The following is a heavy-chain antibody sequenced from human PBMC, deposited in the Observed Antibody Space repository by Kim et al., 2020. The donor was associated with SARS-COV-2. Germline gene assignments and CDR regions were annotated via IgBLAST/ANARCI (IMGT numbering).Heavy chain of an antibody. CDR2: IDWVDDK. D-gene: IGHD1-26*01. CDR3: ARFRIVGATSYAFDI. CDR1: GFSLSTSGMC. V-gene: IGHV2-70*11. Sequence: SGPTLVNPTQTLTLTCTFSGFSLSTSGMCVSWIRQPPGKALEWLARIDWVDDKYYSTSLKTRLTISKDTSKNQVVLTMTNMAPVDTATYYCARFRIVGATSYAFDIWGQGTMVTVSS. J-gene: IGHJ3*02.